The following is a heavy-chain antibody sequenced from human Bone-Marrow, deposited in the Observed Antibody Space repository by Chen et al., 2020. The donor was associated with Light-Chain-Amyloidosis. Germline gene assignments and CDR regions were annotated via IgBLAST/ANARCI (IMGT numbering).Heavy chain of an antibody. CDR1: GYPFPHSW. CDR3: ARRRDGYNFDY. V-gene: IGHV5-51*01. D-gene: IGHD5-12*01. CDR2: IYPDDSDA. Sequence: EVHLEQSGPAVKKPGESLKISCKGSGYPFPHSWIVWVRQMPGKCGEWMGVIYPDDSDARYSPSFEGQVTISADKSITTAYLQWRSLKASDTAMYYCARRRDGYNFDYWGQGTLVTVSS. J-gene: IGHJ4*02.